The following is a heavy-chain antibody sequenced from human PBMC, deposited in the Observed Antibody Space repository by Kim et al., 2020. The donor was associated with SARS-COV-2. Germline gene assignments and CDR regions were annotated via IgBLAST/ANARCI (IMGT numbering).Heavy chain of an antibody. CDR2: ISSSSSTI. Sequence: GGSLRLSCAASGFTFSTYSMSWVRQAPGRGLEWVSYISSGNSEWVSYISSSSSTIYYADSAKGRFTISRDNAENSLSLQMNSRRDEDTAVYYCAGDRGMGARPYGMDVWGQGTTVIVSS. CDR1: GFTFSTYS. J-gene: IGHJ6*02. CDR3: AGDRGMGARPYGMDV. D-gene: IGHD1-26*01. V-gene: IGHV3-48*02.